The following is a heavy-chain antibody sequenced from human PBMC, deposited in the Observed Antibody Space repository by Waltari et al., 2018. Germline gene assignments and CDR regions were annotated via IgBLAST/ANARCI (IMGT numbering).Heavy chain of an antibody. CDR3: VRNRGWQQFDF. D-gene: IGHD2-15*01. V-gene: IGHV3-23*01. Sequence: EVQLLESGGGLVQPGGSLRLSCAASGFTFSSYAMSWVRQAPGKGLEWFSAISGSGGSTYYADSVKGRFTISRDNSKNTLYLQMNSLRAEDTAVFYCVRNRGWQQFDFWGQGTLVTVSS. J-gene: IGHJ4*02. CDR2: ISGSGGST. CDR1: GFTFSSYA.